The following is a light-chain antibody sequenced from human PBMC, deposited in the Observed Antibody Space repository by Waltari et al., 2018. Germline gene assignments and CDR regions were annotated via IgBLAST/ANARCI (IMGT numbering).Light chain of an antibody. CDR3: SAYTSTGSLK. J-gene: IGLJ2*01. Sequence: QSALTQPASVSGSPGQSITISCTGTSDDIGAYSYVPWYHQRPGKVPKLIIYDLTARPSGFSNRFSGSKPGSTASLTVSGLQAEDEGLFYCSAYTSTGSLKFGGGTRVTVL. CDR2: DLT. CDR1: SDDIGAYSY. V-gene: IGLV2-14*03.